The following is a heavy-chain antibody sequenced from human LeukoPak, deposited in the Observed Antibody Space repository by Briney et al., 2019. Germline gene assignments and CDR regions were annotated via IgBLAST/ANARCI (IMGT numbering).Heavy chain of an antibody. CDR1: RYTFTSYD. Sequence: ASVKVSCKASRYTFTSYDINWVRQATGQGLEWMGWMNPNSGNTGYAQKFQGRVTMTRNTSISTAYMELSSLRSEDTAVYYCARKNYGSNGWFDPWGQGTLVTVSS. CDR2: MNPNSGNT. J-gene: IGHJ5*02. CDR3: ARKNYGSNGWFDP. V-gene: IGHV1-8*01. D-gene: IGHD4/OR15-4a*01.